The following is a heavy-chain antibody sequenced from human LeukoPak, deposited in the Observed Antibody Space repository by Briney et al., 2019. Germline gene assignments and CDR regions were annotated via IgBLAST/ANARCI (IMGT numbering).Heavy chain of an antibody. J-gene: IGHJ4*02. CDR3: AIDSSGYYRN. CDR2: ISSSSSYI. V-gene: IGHV3-21*01. Sequence: PGRSLRLSCAASGFTFSSYSMNWVRQAPGKGLEWVSSISSSSSYIYYADSVKGRFTISRDNAKNSLYLQMNSLRAEDTAVYYCAIDSSGYYRNWGQGTLVTVSS. CDR1: GFTFSSYS. D-gene: IGHD3-22*01.